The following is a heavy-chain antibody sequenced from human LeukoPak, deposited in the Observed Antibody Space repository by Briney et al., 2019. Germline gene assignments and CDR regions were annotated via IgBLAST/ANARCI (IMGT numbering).Heavy chain of an antibody. CDR3: TRRELRTVVVATALHAFDV. D-gene: IGHD2-21*02. CDR1: GYSFTSYW. J-gene: IGHJ3*01. CDR2: IYPGDSDT. V-gene: IGHV5-51*01. Sequence: GESLKISCKGSGYSFTSYWIAWVRQMPGKGLEWMGIIYPGDSDTTYSPSFQGQVTISVDRSISTAYLQWSSLKASDSAIYYCTRRELRTVVVATALHAFDVWGQGTMATVSS.